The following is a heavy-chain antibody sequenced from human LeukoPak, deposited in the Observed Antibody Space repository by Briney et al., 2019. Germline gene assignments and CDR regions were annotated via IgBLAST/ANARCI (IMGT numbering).Heavy chain of an antibody. Sequence: ASETLSLTCTVSGGSISSGGYYWSWIRQHPGKGLEWIGYNYYSGSTYYNPSLKSRVTISVDTSKNQFSLKLSSVTAADTAVYYCASYTYYYESSGYDYYYYMDVWGKGTTVTVSS. V-gene: IGHV4-31*03. CDR1: GGSISSGGYY. D-gene: IGHD3-22*01. CDR3: ASYTYYYESSGYDYYYYMDV. J-gene: IGHJ6*03. CDR2: NYYSGST.